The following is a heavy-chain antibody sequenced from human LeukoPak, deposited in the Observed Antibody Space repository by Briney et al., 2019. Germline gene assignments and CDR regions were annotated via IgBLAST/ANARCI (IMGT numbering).Heavy chain of an antibody. Sequence: GGSLRLSCAASGFXFSSYIINWVRQAPGKGLEWVSSISGSNNYIYYADSVKGRSTISRDNAKNSLYLQMNSLRADDTAVYYCARGYTHGLDVWGQGTTVTVSS. V-gene: IGHV3-21*01. J-gene: IGHJ6*02. D-gene: IGHD5-18*01. CDR1: GFXFSSYI. CDR3: ARGYTHGLDV. CDR2: ISGSNNYI.